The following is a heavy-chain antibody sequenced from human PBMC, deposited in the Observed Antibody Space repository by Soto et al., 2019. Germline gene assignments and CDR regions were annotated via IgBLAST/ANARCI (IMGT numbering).Heavy chain of an antibody. J-gene: IGHJ4*02. CDR1: GGTFSSYT. V-gene: IGHV1-69*02. D-gene: IGHD2-15*01. CDR2: IIPILGIA. Sequence: QVQLVQSGAEVKKPGSSVKVSCKASGGTFSSYTISWVRQAPGQGLEWMGRIIPILGIANYAQKFQGRVTITADKSPSTAYLELSSLRSEDTAVYYCAATQGYCSGGSCYPYWGQGTLVTVSS. CDR3: AATQGYCSGGSCYPY.